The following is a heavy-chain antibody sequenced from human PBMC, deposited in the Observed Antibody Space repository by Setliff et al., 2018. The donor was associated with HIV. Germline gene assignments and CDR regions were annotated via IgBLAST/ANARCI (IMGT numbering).Heavy chain of an antibody. CDR1: GGSISSDYY. D-gene: IGHD6-13*01. CDR2: IYHSGST. Sequence: SETLSLTCAVSGGSISSDYYWGWIRQPPGKGLEWIGNIYHSGSTYYNPSLKSRVTISVDTSKNQFSLKLSSVTAADTAVYYCARGMLRSSWYAHHDAFDIWGQGTMVTVSS. CDR3: ARGMLRSSWYAHHDAFDI. V-gene: IGHV4-38-2*01. J-gene: IGHJ3*02.